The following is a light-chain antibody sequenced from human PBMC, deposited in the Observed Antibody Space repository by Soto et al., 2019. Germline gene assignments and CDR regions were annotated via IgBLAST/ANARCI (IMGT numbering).Light chain of an antibody. CDR2: GVT. CDR3: SSFTSASTRI. J-gene: IGLJ1*01. Sequence: SALTQPASVSGSPGQSITISCTGTSSDIGAFNFVSWYQQHPGTAPKVLIYGVTNRPSGVAYRFSGSKSGNTASLIISGLQPEDEADYYCSSFTSASTRIFGTGTKLTVL. CDR1: SSDIGAFNF. V-gene: IGLV2-14*03.